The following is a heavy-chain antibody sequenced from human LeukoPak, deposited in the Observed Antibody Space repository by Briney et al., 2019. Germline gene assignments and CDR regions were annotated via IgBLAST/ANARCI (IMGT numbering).Heavy chain of an antibody. CDR2: INPSGGST. CDR3: ARTAGRTFDY. Sequence: ASVKVSCKASGYTFTSYFMHWVRQAPGQGLEWMGIINPSGGSTSYAQKFQGRVTITRDTSTSTVYMEPSSLRSEDTAVYYCARTAGRTFDYWGQGTLVTVSS. D-gene: IGHD6-6*01. J-gene: IGHJ4*02. V-gene: IGHV1-46*01. CDR1: GYTFTSYF.